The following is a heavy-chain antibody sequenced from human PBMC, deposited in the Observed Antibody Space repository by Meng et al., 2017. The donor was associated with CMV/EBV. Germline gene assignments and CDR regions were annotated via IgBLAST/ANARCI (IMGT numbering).Heavy chain of an antibody. CDR3: ARFQYYDFWSGLKGYFDY. CDR1: GYSFTSYW. CDR2: IYPGDSDT. D-gene: IGHD3-3*01. Sequence: KVSCKGSGYSFTSYWIGWVRQMPGKGLEWMGIIYPGDSDTRYSPSFQGQVTISADKSISTAYLQWSSLKASDTAMYYCARFQYYDFWSGLKGYFDYWGQGTLVTVSS. V-gene: IGHV5-51*01. J-gene: IGHJ4*02.